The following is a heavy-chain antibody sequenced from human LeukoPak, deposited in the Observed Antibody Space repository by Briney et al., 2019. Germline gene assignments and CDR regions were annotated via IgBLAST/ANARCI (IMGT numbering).Heavy chain of an antibody. J-gene: IGHJ5*02. CDR3: ARVVRGVVTSNWFDP. CDR2: VASSGTS. V-gene: IGHV4-59*01. D-gene: IGHD2-21*02. Sequence: SETLSLTCTVSGDSLNTYYWTWILQTAGKELEWIGFVASSGTSNYNPSLKSRVSISIDTSKNQFSLALTSVTPADTAVYYCARVVRGVVTSNWFDPWGQGTLVSVSS. CDR1: GDSLNTYY.